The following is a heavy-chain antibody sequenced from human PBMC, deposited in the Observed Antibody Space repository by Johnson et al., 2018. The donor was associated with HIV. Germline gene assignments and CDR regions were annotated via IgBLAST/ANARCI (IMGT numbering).Heavy chain of an antibody. CDR3: VSREWELHAFDI. J-gene: IGHJ3*02. CDR1: GFTFSSYA. CDR2: IKQDGSEK. Sequence: MQLVESGGGVVQPGRSLRLSCAASGFTFSSYAMHWVRQAPGKGLEWVANIKQDGSEKYYVDSVKGRFTISRDNAKNSLYLQMNSLRAEDTAVYYCVSREWELHAFDIWGQGTMVTVSS. V-gene: IGHV3-7*01. D-gene: IGHD1-26*01.